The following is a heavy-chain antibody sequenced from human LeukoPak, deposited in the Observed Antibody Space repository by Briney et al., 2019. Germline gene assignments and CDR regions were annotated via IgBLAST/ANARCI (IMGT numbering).Heavy chain of an antibody. CDR2: IYYTGST. CDR3: ARDATAGNFDY. D-gene: IGHD6-13*01. CDR1: GGSMSSYY. Sequence: PSETLSLTCTVSGGSMSSYYWSWIRQPQGKGLEYIGYIYYTGSTYYNPSLKSRVTISVDTSKRQFSLRLSSVSAADTAVYYCARDATAGNFDYWGQGTLVTVSS. V-gene: IGHV4-59*12. J-gene: IGHJ4*02.